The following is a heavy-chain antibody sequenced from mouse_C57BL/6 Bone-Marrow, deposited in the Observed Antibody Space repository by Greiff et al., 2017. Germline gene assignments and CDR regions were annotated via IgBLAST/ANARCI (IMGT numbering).Heavy chain of an antibody. CDR2: IWRGGST. V-gene: IGHV2-5*01. Sequence: QVQLQQSGPGLVQPSQSLSITCTVSGFSLTSYGVHWVRQSPGKGLEWLGVIWRGGSTDYNAAFMSRLSITKDNSKSQVFFKMNSLQADDTAIYYCAKNRNYGSSYYWYFDVWGTGTTVTVSS. J-gene: IGHJ1*03. CDR1: GFSLTSYG. D-gene: IGHD1-1*01. CDR3: AKNRNYGSSYYWYFDV.